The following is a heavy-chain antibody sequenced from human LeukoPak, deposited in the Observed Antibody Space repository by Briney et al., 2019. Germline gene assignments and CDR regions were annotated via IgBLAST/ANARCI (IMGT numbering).Heavy chain of an antibody. J-gene: IGHJ3*02. D-gene: IGHD2-15*01. CDR3: ARGAAKKAFDI. CDR2: IYTSGST. CDR1: GGSIRIYY. V-gene: IGHV4-4*07. Sequence: KPSETLSLTCTVSGGSIRIYYWSWIRQPAGKGLEWIGRIYTSGSTNYNPSLKSRVTISVDKSKNQFSLKLSSVTAADTDVYYCARGAAKKAFDIWGQGTMVTVSS.